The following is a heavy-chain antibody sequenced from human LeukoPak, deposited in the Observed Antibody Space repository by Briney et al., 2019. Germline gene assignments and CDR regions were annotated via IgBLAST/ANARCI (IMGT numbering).Heavy chain of an antibody. CDR3: ARSVAASRDY. D-gene: IGHD2-15*01. V-gene: IGHV3-20*03. J-gene: IGHJ4*02. Sequence: VSGINSNGGRTVYPESLKGRFTISRDNAKNSLYLQMNSLRAEDTALYYCARSVAASRDYWGQGTLVTVSS. CDR2: INSNGGRT.